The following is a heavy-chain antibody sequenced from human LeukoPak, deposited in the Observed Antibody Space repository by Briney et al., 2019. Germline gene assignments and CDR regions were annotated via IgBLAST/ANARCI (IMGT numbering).Heavy chain of an antibody. J-gene: IGHJ3*02. CDR2: IYSGGST. CDR3: ASDRPPNCSSTSCYRGGGAFDI. CDR1: GFTVSSNY. D-gene: IGHD2-2*02. Sequence: PGGSLRLSCAASGFTVSSNYMSWVRQAPGKGLEWVSVIYSGGSTYYADSVKGRFTISRDNSKNTLYLQMNSLRAEDTAVYYCASDRPPNCSSTSCYRGGGAFDIWGRGTMVTVSS. V-gene: IGHV3-66*02.